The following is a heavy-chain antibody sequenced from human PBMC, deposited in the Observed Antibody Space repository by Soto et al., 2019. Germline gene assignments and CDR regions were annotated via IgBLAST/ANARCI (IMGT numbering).Heavy chain of an antibody. J-gene: IGHJ4*02. V-gene: IGHV4-39*01. CDR1: GDSISSSSSY. CDR3: ARGRRVPNTSYGY. D-gene: IGHD5-18*01. Sequence: ASETLSLTCTVSGDSISSSSSYWGWIRQPPGKGLEWIGHIFHTGATYQNPTLKSRLRISVDTSKNQFPLNLSSVTATDTAVYYCARGRRVPNTSYGYWGRGNLVTAAS. CDR2: IFHTGAT.